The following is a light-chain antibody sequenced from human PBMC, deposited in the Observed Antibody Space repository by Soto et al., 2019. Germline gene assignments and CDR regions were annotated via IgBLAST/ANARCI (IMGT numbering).Light chain of an antibody. CDR3: QQYDTYPYT. V-gene: IGKV1-5*03. CDR1: QSLRGY. CDR2: KVS. J-gene: IGKJ2*01. Sequence: DIQMTQSTPTLSASVGDRVTISCRASQSLRGYLAWYQQKPGTAPKLLIDKVSNLHTGVPPRFSGGGSGTEFTLSVSSLQPDDFATYHCQQYDTYPYTFGQGTKLEIK.